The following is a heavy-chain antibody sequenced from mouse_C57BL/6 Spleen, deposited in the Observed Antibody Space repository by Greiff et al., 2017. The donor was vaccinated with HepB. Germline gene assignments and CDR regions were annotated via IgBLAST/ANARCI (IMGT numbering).Heavy chain of an antibody. Sequence: EVMLVESGGGLVKPGGSLKLSCAASGFTFSSYAMSWVRQTPEKRLEWVATISDGGSYTYYPDNVKGRFTISRDNAKNNLYLQMSHLKSEDTAMYYCAREKVTTGSYWYFDVWGTGTTVTVSS. CDR3: AREKVTTGSYWYFDV. D-gene: IGHD2-2*01. CDR2: ISDGGSYT. CDR1: GFTFSSYA. V-gene: IGHV5-4*01. J-gene: IGHJ1*03.